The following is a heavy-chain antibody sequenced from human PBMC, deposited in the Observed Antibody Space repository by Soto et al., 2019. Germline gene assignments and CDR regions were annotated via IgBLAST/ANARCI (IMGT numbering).Heavy chain of an antibody. V-gene: IGHV4-39*01. Sequence: SETLSHTCTGTGGSISSSSYYCGWIRQPPGKGLEWIGSIYYSGSTYYNPSLKSRVTISVDTSKNQFSLKLSSVTAADTAVYYCARLATYGDFWSGPRPFDYWGQGNLVTF. CDR1: GGSISSSSYY. CDR3: ARLATYGDFWSGPRPFDY. J-gene: IGHJ4*02. CDR2: IYYSGST. D-gene: IGHD3-3*01.